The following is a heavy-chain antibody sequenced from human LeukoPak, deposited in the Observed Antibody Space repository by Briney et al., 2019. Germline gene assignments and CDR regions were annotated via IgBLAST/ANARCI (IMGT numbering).Heavy chain of an antibody. J-gene: IGHJ4*02. V-gene: IGHV1-46*01. CDR2: INPSGGST. CDR3: ARGPFDMITFGGVRFDY. D-gene: IGHD3-16*01. CDR1: GYTFTSYY. Sequence: GASVKVSCKASGYTFTSYYMHWVRQAPGQGLEWMGIINPSGGSTSYAQKFQGRVTMTRDMSTSTVYMELSSLRSEDTAVYYCARGPFDMITFGGVRFDYWGQGTLVTVSS.